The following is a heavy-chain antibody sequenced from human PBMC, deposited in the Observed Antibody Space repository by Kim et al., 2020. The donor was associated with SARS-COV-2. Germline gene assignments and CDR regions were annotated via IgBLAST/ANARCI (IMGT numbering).Heavy chain of an antibody. CDR3: AKVSGSGTYFDY. D-gene: IGHD3-10*01. CDR1: GFTFSTYA. Sequence: GGSLRRSCAASGFTFSTYAMSWVRQAPGKGLEWVSLISGSGVITYYADSVKGRFTISRDNSKNTLYLQMNSLRAEGTAIYYCAKVSGSGTYFDYWGQGT. V-gene: IGHV3-23*01. CDR2: ISGSGVIT. J-gene: IGHJ4*02.